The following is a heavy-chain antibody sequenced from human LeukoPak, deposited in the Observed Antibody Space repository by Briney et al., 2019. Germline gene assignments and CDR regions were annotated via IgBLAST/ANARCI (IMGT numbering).Heavy chain of an antibody. V-gene: IGHV3-69-1*01. D-gene: IGHD3-9*01. J-gene: IGHJ5*02. CDR2: ISSSSYI. CDR1: GFTFSDYY. CDR3: AREPYYDILTGYPPNWFDP. Sequence: GGSLRLSCAASGFTFSDYYMSWIRQAPGKGLEWVSSISSSSYIYYADSVKGRFTISRDNAKNSLYLQMNSLRAEDTAVYYCAREPYYDILTGYPPNWFDPWGQGTLVTVSS.